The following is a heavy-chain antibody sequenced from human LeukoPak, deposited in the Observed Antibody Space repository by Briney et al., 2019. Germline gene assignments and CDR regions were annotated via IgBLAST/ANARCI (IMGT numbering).Heavy chain of an antibody. CDR2: IYYTGST. CDR3: ARAGYSGYDFNFDY. J-gene: IGHJ4*02. CDR1: GTSISSGGYY. Sequence: PSETLSLTCTVSGTSISSGGYYWSWIRQHPGKGLEWIGYIYYTGSTYYNPSLKSRVTISVDTSKNQFSLRLSSVTAADTAMYYCARAGYSGYDFNFDYWGQGTLVTVSS. V-gene: IGHV4-31*03. D-gene: IGHD5-12*01.